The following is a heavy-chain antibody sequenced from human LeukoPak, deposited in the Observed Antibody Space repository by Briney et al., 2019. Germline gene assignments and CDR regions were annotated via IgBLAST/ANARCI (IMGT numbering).Heavy chain of an antibody. CDR1: GYMFTGFF. V-gene: IGHV1-2*06. D-gene: IGHD3-10*01. CDR3: ASLLWFGDFDY. J-gene: IGHJ4*02. CDR2: VSPNNGGT. Sequence: ASVKVSCKTSGYMFTGFFIHWLRQAPGQGLEWMGHVSPNNGGTSYAQRFQGRVNMTSDTSTRTAYLQLSGLRFDDTAVYYCASLLWFGDFDYWGQGTPVTVSS.